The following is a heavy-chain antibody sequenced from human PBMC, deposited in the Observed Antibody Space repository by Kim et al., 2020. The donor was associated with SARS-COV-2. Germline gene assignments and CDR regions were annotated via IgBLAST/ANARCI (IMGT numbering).Heavy chain of an antibody. CDR3: ARGYYYFDY. Sequence: SETLSLTCTVSGGSTSSYYWGWIRQPPGKGLEWIGSVSYTGGSNYNPSLKRRVTISIDTSKNQLSLNLRYVPAADTAVYYCARGYYYFDYWGQGTLVTVS. V-gene: IGHV4-59*01. CDR2: VSYTGGS. J-gene: IGHJ4*02. D-gene: IGHD1-26*01. CDR1: GGSTSSYY.